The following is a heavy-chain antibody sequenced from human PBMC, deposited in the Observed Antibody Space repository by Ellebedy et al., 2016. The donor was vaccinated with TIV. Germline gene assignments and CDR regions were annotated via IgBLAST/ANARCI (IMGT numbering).Heavy chain of an antibody. CDR1: GFTFSSYS. J-gene: IGHJ4*02. Sequence: GESLKISCVASGFTFSSYSMDWVRQAPGKGLEWVSYISSSSTTMYYADFVKGRFTISRDNAKNSLYLQMNSLRAEDTAVYYCARGKSNLYRSIVARPYDYWGQGTLVTVSS. D-gene: IGHD6-6*01. V-gene: IGHV3-48*01. CDR3: ARGKSNLYRSIVARPYDY. CDR2: ISSSSTTM.